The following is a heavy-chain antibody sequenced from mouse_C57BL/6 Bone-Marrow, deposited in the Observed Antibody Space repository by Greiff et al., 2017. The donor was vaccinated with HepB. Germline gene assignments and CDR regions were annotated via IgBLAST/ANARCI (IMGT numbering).Heavy chain of an antibody. CDR2: IWRGGST. CDR3: AVIYYDYDRGFDY. CDR1: GFSLTSYG. V-gene: IGHV2-5*01. D-gene: IGHD2-4*01. J-gene: IGHJ2*01. Sequence: QVQLKESGPGLVQPSQSLSITCTVSGFSLTSYGVHWVRQSPGKGLEWLGVIWRGGSTDYNAAFMSRLSITKDNSKSQVFFKMNSLQADDTAIYYCAVIYYDYDRGFDYWGQGTTLTVSS.